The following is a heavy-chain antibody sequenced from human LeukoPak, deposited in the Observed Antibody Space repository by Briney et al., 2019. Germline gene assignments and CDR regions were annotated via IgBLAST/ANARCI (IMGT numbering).Heavy chain of an antibody. CDR1: GFTFSTYG. CDR2: ISGTGGST. V-gene: IGHV3-23*01. Sequence: GGSLRLSCAASGFTFSTYGMSWVRQAPGKGLEWVSGISGTGGSTNYADSVKGRFTISRDNSKNTLYLQMNSLRAEDTAVYYCAKVYGTSLRYFDYWGQGTLVTVSS. D-gene: IGHD2-2*01. J-gene: IGHJ4*02. CDR3: AKVYGTSLRYFDY.